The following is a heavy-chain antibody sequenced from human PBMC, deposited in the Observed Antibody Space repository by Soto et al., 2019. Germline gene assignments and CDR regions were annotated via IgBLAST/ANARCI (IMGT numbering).Heavy chain of an antibody. D-gene: IGHD1-1*01. Sequence: SETLSLTCTVSGGSISSYYWSWIRQPPGKGLEWIGYIYYSGSTNYNPSLKSRVTISVDTSKNQFSLKLSSVTAADTAVYYCAGRYGYSFDYWGQGTLVTVSS. J-gene: IGHJ4*02. CDR2: IYYSGST. CDR3: AGRYGYSFDY. V-gene: IGHV4-59*08. CDR1: GGSISSYY.